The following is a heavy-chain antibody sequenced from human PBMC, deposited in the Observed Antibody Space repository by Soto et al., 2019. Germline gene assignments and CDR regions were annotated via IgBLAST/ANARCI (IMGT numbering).Heavy chain of an antibody. V-gene: IGHV4-34*01. J-gene: IGHJ6*02. D-gene: IGHD3-3*01. CDR1: GGSFSGYY. CDR2: INHSGST. CDR3: ARGPSNDFWSGYYSLGAGYYYYGMDV. Sequence: PSETLSLTCAVYGGSFSGYYWSWIRQPPGKGLEWIGEINHSGSTNYNPSLKSRVTISVDTSKNLFSLKLSSVTAADTAVYYCARGPSNDFWSGYYSLGAGYYYYGMDVWGQGTTVTVSS.